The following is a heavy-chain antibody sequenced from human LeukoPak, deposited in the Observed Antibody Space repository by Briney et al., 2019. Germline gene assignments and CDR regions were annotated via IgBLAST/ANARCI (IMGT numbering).Heavy chain of an antibody. Sequence: PGGSLRLSCAPSVFTLSRYGMHWVRQAPGKGLERVAVIWYDGSNKYYADSVKGRFTISRDNSKNTLYLQMNSLRAEDTAVYYWARGVAGTFDYWGQGTLVTDSS. J-gene: IGHJ4*02. CDR1: VFTLSRYG. CDR3: ARGVAGTFDY. V-gene: IGHV3-33*01. CDR2: IWYDGSNK. D-gene: IGHD6-19*01.